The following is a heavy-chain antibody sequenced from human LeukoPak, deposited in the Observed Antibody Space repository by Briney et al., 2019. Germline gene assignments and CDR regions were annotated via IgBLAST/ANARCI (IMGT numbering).Heavy chain of an antibody. CDR3: AKDSPIYYIDY. D-gene: IGHD3-10*01. J-gene: IGHJ4*02. Sequence: GGSLRLSCAASGFTFSSYGMHWVRQAPGKGLEWVSFISYNGRNNYYADSVKGRFTISRDSSKNTLSLQMNSLRDEDTAVYYCAKDSPIYYIDYWGQGTLVTVSS. V-gene: IGHV3-30*02. CDR1: GFTFSSYG. CDR2: ISYNGRNN.